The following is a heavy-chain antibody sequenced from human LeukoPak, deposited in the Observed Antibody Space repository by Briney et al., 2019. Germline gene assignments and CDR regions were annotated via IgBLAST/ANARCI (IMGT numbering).Heavy chain of an antibody. Sequence: GGSLRLSCAASGFTFSSYEMNWVRQAPGKGLEWVSYISSSGSTIYYADSVKGRFTISRDNAKNSLYLQMNSLRAEDTAVYYCAKGYSNSWYLTDYWGQGTLVTVSS. CDR3: AKGYSNSWYLTDY. V-gene: IGHV3-48*03. J-gene: IGHJ4*02. CDR1: GFTFSSYE. D-gene: IGHD6-13*01. CDR2: ISSSGSTI.